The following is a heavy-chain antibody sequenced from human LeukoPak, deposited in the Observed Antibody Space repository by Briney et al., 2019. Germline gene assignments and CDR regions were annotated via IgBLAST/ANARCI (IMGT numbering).Heavy chain of an antibody. J-gene: IGHJ4*02. V-gene: IGHV6-1*01. D-gene: IGHD6-13*01. CDR2: TYYRSKRYN. CDR1: GDSVSSNSAA. CDR3: ARNPRISSWLALYYFDY. Sequence: SQTLSLTCAISGDSVSSNSAAWNWIRQSPSRGLEWLGRTYYRSKRYNDYAVSVKSRITINPDTSKNQFSLQLNSVTPEDTAVYYYARNPRISSWLALYYFDYWGQGTLVTVSS.